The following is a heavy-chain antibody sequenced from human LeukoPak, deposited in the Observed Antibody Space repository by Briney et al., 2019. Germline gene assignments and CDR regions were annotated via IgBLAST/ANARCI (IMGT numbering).Heavy chain of an antibody. D-gene: IGHD4-17*01. CDR1: GFTFSSYA. V-gene: IGHV3-23*01. CDR2: ISGSGGST. Sequence: GGSLRLSCAASGFTFSSYAMSWVRQAPGKGLEWVSAISGSGGSTNYADSVKGRFTISRDNSKNTLYLQMNSLRAEDTAVYYCAKVNGDYGYNWFDPWGQGTLVTVSS. J-gene: IGHJ5*02. CDR3: AKVNGDYGYNWFDP.